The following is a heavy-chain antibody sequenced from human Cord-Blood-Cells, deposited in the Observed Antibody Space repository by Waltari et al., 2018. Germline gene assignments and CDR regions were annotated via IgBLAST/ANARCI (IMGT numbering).Heavy chain of an antibody. V-gene: IGHV3-21*01. J-gene: IGHJ6*02. Sequence: EVQLVESGGGLVKPGGSLRLSCAASGFTFSSYSMNWVRQARGRGLEWVSSISSSSSYIYYADSVKGRFTISRDNAKNSLYLQMNSLRAEDTAVYYCARDSSSSWYYYYYGMDVWGQGTTVTVSS. D-gene: IGHD6-13*01. CDR3: ARDSSSSWYYYYYGMDV. CDR2: ISSSSSYI. CDR1: GFTFSSYS.